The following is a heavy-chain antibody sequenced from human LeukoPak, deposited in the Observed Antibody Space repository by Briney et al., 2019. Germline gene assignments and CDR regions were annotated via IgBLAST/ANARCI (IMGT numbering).Heavy chain of an antibody. CDR1: GGSISNYY. D-gene: IGHD6-6*01. V-gene: IGHV4-59*08. J-gene: IGHJ2*01. CDR3: ARLGLAARPNPCDL. CDR2: IYYSGRT. Sequence: KPSETLSLTCTVSGGSISNYYWSWVRQPPGKGLEYIGYIYYSGRTNYNPSLKSRVTISVDTSKNQFSVKLTSVTAADTAVYYCARLGLAARPNPCDLCGRGTLVTVSS.